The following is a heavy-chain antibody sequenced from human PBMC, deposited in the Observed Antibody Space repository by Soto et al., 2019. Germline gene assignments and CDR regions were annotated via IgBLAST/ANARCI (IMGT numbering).Heavy chain of an antibody. D-gene: IGHD6-19*01. J-gene: IGHJ4*02. CDR1: GFTFISSF. CDR3: ARYYRGSGRYFFDY. Sequence: GGSLSLSCVASGFTFISSFMGWIRQAPGKGLEWVANINQDGGVTYYVDSVEGRFTISRDNTKDSLYLQMNSLRGEDTAIYYCARYYRGSGRYFFDYWGQGTPVTVS. CDR2: INQDGGVT. V-gene: IGHV3-7*03.